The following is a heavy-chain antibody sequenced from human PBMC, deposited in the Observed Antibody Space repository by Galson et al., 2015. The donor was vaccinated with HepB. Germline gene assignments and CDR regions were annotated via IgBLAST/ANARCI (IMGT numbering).Heavy chain of an antibody. CDR3: AKDGLAADYGDLNWFDP. CDR2: ISGSGGST. Sequence: SLRLSCAASGFTFSSYAMSWVRQAPGKGLEWVSAISGSGGSTYYADPVKGRFTISRDNSKNTLYLQMNSLRAGDTAVYYCAKDGLAADYGDLNWFDPWGQGTLVTVSS. CDR1: GFTFSSYA. J-gene: IGHJ5*02. D-gene: IGHD4-17*01. V-gene: IGHV3-23*01.